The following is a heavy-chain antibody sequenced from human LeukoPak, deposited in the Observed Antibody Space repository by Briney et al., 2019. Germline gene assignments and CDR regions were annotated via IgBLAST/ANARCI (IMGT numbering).Heavy chain of an antibody. D-gene: IGHD3-9*01. V-gene: IGHV4-4*09. CDR3: ARLSDLTGSKHCYTDV. Sequence: SETLSLTCTVSGGSIRSYYWSWIRQPPEKGLEWIGYIYSSGSTNYNPSLQSRVTISVDTSKNQFSLKLTSVTAADTAMYYCARLSDLTGSKHCYTDVWGKGTTVIVSS. CDR1: GGSIRSYY. J-gene: IGHJ6*03. CDR2: IYSSGST.